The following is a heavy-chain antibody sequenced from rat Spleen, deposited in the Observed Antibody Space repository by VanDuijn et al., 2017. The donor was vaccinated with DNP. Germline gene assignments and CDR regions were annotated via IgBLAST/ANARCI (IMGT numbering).Heavy chain of an antibody. D-gene: IGHD3-1*01. J-gene: IGHJ2*01. CDR1: GFSITSNY. CDR2: ISYSGGT. CDR3: ARWSTFFDY. Sequence: EVQLQESGPGLVKPSQSLSFTCSVTGFSITSNYWAWIRKLPGNKMVYIGHISYSGGTHYNPSLKSRISITRDTSKNQFFLQLNSVTTEDTATYYCARWSTFFDYWGQGVMVTVSS. V-gene: IGHV3-1*01.